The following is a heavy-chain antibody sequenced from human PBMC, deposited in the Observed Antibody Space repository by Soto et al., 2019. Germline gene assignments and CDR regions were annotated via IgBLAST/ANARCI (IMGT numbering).Heavy chain of an antibody. Sequence: SETLSLTCTVSGGSISSGGYYWSWIRQHPGKGLGWIGYIYYSGSTYYNPSLKSRVTISVDTSKNQFSLKLSSVTAADTAVYYCARSPAVDRYSSSSVDYWGQGTLVTVSS. J-gene: IGHJ4*02. V-gene: IGHV4-31*03. D-gene: IGHD6-6*01. CDR2: IYYSGST. CDR3: ARSPAVDRYSSSSVDY. CDR1: GGSISSGGYY.